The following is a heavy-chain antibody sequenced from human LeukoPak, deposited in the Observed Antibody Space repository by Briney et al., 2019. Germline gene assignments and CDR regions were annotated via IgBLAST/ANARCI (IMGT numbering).Heavy chain of an antibody. CDR3: ARVGRGSYCFDY. J-gene: IGHJ4*02. CDR1: GFTLNNYI. D-gene: IGHD1-26*01. Sequence: GGSLRLSCAASGFTLNNYIMKWARQAPGRGLEWVSYISSTTTYIYYADSVKGRFTISRDNAKNSLYLQMNSLKTEDTAVYYCARVGRGSYCFDYWGQGTLVTVSS. V-gene: IGHV3-21*04. CDR2: ISSTTTYI.